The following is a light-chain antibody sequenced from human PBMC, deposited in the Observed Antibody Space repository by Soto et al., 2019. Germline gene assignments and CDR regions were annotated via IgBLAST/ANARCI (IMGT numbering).Light chain of an antibody. CDR3: QESDSSPYT. CDR1: QTISIY. Sequence: DIRMTQSPSSLSASVGDRVTITCRASQTISIYLNWYQVKPGKAPNLLIYGATRLQTGVPSRFTGSGSGTEFSLTITSLQPEDLATYFCQESDSSPYTFGQGTRLEIK. V-gene: IGKV1-39*01. CDR2: GAT. J-gene: IGKJ2*01.